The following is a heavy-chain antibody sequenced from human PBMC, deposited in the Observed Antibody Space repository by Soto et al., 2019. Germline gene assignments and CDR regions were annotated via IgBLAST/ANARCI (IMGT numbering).Heavy chain of an antibody. Sequence: SVKVSCKASGGTFSSYAISWVRQAPGQGLEWMGGIIPIFGTANYAQKFQGRVTITADESTSTAYMELSSLRSEDTAVYYCARDQHSSSWYGGPNWFDPWGQGTLVTVSS. D-gene: IGHD6-13*01. CDR3: ARDQHSSSWYGGPNWFDP. V-gene: IGHV1-69*13. J-gene: IGHJ5*02. CDR2: IIPIFGTA. CDR1: GGTFSSYA.